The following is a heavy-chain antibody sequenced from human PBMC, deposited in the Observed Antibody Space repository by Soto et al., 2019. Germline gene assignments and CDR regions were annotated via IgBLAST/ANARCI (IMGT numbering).Heavy chain of an antibody. D-gene: IGHD6-13*01. V-gene: IGHV1-18*04. CDR1: GYTFTSYG. Sequence: ASVKVSCKASGYTFTSYGISWVRQAPGQGLEWMGWISAYNGNTNYAQKLQGRVTMTTDTSTSTAYMELRSLRSDDTAVYYCARVRWSESWYSRSWPLEFDYWGQGTLVTVS. CDR3: ARVRWSESWYSRSWPLEFDY. CDR2: ISAYNGNT. J-gene: IGHJ4*02.